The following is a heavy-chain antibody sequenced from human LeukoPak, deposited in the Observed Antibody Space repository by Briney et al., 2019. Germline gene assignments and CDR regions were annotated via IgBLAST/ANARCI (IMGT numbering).Heavy chain of an antibody. CDR3: ARHRGTVTPDY. V-gene: IGHV5-51*01. CDR1: GSTFTSYW. J-gene: IGHJ4*02. D-gene: IGHD4-17*01. CDR2: IYPGDSDT. Sequence: GESLQISCKGSGSTFTSYWIVWVRQLPGKGLEWMGIIYPGDSDTRYSPSFQGQVTISADKSISTAYLQWSSLKASDTAMYYCARHRGTVTPDYWGQGTLVTVSS.